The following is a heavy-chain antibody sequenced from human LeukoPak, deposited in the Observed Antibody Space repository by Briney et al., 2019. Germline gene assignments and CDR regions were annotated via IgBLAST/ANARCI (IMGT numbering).Heavy chain of an antibody. CDR2: MNPNSGNT. V-gene: IGHV1-8*02. D-gene: IGHD3-22*01. CDR3: ARGPYDLRGAFDI. J-gene: IGHJ3*02. CDR1: GGTFSSYD. Sequence: ASVKVSCKASGGTFSSYDINWVRQATGQGLEWMGWMNPNSGNTGYAQKFQGRVTMTRNTSISTAYMELSSLRSEDTAVYYCARGPYDLRGAFDIWGQGTMVTVSS.